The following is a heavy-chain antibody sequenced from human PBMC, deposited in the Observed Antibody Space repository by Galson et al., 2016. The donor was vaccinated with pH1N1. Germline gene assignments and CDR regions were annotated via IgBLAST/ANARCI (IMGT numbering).Heavy chain of an antibody. D-gene: IGHD2/OR15-2a*01. Sequence: SLRLSCAASGFRFSSYAFSWVRQAPGKGLEWISVVMNNIGTTFYSESVEGRFTISRDNSKNTLYLEMQSLRVEDTAIYYCAKNQGIRDAFDVWGPGTMVIVSS. CDR1: GFRFSSYA. CDR3: AKNQGIRDAFDV. J-gene: IGHJ3*01. V-gene: IGHV3-23*01. CDR2: VMNNIGTT.